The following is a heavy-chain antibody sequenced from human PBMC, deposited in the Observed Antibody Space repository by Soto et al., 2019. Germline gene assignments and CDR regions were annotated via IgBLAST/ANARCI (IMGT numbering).Heavy chain of an antibody. CDR2: IYTSGST. D-gene: IGHD6-13*01. CDR1: GGSISSYY. J-gene: IGHJ5*02. Sequence: QVQLQESGPGLVKPSETLSLTCTVSGGSISSYYWSWIRQPAGKELEWIGRIYTSGSTNYNPSLKSRVTMSVDTSKNQFSLKLSSVTAADTAVYYCARGSSSWFQPDWFDPWGQGTLVTVSS. V-gene: IGHV4-4*07. CDR3: ARGSSSWFQPDWFDP.